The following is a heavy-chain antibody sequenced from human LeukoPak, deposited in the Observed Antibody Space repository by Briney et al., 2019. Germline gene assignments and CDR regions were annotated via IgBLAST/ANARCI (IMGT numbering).Heavy chain of an antibody. CDR1: GFTFITYW. CDR3: ARGHGDFPVNYYFDL. J-gene: IGHJ2*01. Sequence: GGSLRLSCAASGFTFITYWMHWVRQAPGKGMVWVSRIKSDGTSTSYADSVKGRFTISRDNAKNTLYLQMNSLRAEDTAVYYCARGHGDFPVNYYFDLWGRGTLVTVSS. CDR2: IKSDGTST. V-gene: IGHV3-74*01. D-gene: IGHD4-17*01.